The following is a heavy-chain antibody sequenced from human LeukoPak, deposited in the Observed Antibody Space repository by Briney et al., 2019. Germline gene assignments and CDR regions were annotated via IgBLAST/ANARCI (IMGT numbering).Heavy chain of an antibody. D-gene: IGHD6-13*01. Sequence: ASVKVSCKASGYTFTSYGISWVRQAPGQGLEWMGWISAYNGNTNYAQKLQGRVTMTTDTSTSTAYMELRSLGSDDTAVYYCARDLYFGRYSSSWSFDYWGQGTLVTVSS. V-gene: IGHV1-18*01. CDR2: ISAYNGNT. J-gene: IGHJ4*02. CDR1: GYTFTSYG. CDR3: ARDLYFGRYSSSWSFDY.